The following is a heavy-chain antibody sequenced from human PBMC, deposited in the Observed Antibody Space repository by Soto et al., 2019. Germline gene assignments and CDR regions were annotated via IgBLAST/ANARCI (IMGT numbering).Heavy chain of an antibody. CDR1: GVSISNSNTY. CDR3: AGGGGSYSSGWYYDS. Sequence: QVQLQESGPGLVKPSETMSLTCTVAGVSISNSNTYWNWVRQPPGKGLEWIGFVYYRGSTKYNPSLGSRVTISVDASRNPLPLELTLVTATDTAVYYCAGGGGSYSSGWYYDSWGQGTLVTVSS. CDR2: VYYRGST. D-gene: IGHD6-19*01. V-gene: IGHV4-59*08. J-gene: IGHJ4*02.